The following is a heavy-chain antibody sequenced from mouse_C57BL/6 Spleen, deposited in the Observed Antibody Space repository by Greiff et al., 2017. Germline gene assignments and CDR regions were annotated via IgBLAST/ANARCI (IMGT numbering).Heavy chain of an antibody. D-gene: IGHD1-1*01. J-gene: IGHJ2*01. Sequence: EVKLVESGEGLVKPGGSLKLSCAASGFTFSSYAMSWVRQTPEKRLEWVAYISSGGDDIYYADTVKGRVTISRDNARNTLYLQMISLKSEDTAMYYCTREVLRQYYFDYWGQGTTLTVSS. CDR1: GFTFSSYA. CDR2: ISSGGDDI. V-gene: IGHV5-9-1*02. CDR3: TREVLRQYYFDY.